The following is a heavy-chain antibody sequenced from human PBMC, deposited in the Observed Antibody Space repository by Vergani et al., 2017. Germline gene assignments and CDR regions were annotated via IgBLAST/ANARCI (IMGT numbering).Heavy chain of an antibody. CDR3: ARHLLGLEIHDAFVF. Sequence: DVPLVQSGADVKKSGESLKISCKASGYSFSNYCIGWVRQMPGKGLEWIGIIFPGDSETKYNPSFQGQVIISADTSISTAYLQWSRLKASDTAIYYCARHLLGLEIHDAFVFWVQGTMVTVSS. CDR1: GYSFSNYC. CDR2: IFPGDSET. D-gene: IGHD3-10*01. J-gene: IGHJ3*01. V-gene: IGHV5-51*01.